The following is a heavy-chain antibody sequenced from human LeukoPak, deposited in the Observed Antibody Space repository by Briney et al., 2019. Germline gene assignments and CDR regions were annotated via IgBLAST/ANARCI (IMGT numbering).Heavy chain of an antibody. CDR2: LYYGQST. CDR1: GGSIRSHY. D-gene: IGHD1-26*01. J-gene: IGHJ6*02. V-gene: IGHV4-59*11. CDR3: ARTSRMEWELPYYYYGMDV. Sequence: SETLSLTCSVSGGSIRSHYWNWIRQPPGKGLGWIGYLYYGQSTNTNPSLRSRLAISADTSKNQFSLTLRSVTAADTAVYYCARTSRMEWELPYYYYGMDVWGQGTTVTVSS.